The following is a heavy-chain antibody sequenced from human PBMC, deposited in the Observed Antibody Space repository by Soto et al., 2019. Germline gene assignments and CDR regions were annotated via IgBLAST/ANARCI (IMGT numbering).Heavy chain of an antibody. Sequence: PGQALTVSDEASGYSFSTYWIGWVRHMPGKGLEWVGIIYLGDSDTIYSPSFQGQVTISADQSSSTTYLQWTSLKTSDTAIYYCAWQHGVDQAKGWSPPWGQGVRVTVSA. J-gene: IGHJ4*02. V-gene: IGHV5-51*01. D-gene: IGHD4-17*01. CDR2: IYLGDSDT. CDR1: GYSFSTYW. CDR3: AWQHGVDQAKGWSPP.